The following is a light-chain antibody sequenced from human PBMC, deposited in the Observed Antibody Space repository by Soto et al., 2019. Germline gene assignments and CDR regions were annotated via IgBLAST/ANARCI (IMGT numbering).Light chain of an antibody. CDR1: QSVSSN. J-gene: IGKJ1*01. Sequence: EIVMTQSPATLSVSPGERATLSCRASQSVSSNLAWYQQKPGQAPRLLIYGATSRATGVPARFSGSGSGTEFTLPISSLQSDDFAFYYCQQYNNWPRWTFGQGTKVEIE. V-gene: IGKV3-15*01. CDR3: QQYNNWPRWT. CDR2: GAT.